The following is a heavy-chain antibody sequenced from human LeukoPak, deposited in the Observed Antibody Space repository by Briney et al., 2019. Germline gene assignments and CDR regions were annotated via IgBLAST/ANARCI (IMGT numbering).Heavy chain of an antibody. CDR1: GFTFSSCA. V-gene: IGHV3-23*01. CDR3: ASYSGGWYFEY. Sequence: GGSLRLSCAASGFTFSSCAMSWVRQAPGKGLEWVSAISGSDGSTYYADSVRGRFTISRDNAKNSLYLQMNSLRAEDTAVYYCASYSGGWYFEYWGQGTLVTVSS. CDR2: ISGSDGST. D-gene: IGHD6-19*01. J-gene: IGHJ4*02.